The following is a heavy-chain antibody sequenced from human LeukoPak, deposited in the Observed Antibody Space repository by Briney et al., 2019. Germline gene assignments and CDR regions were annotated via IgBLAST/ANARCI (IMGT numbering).Heavy chain of an antibody. J-gene: IGHJ6*02. CDR3: AKDRPPVQGSGSYYRPLLYYGMDV. V-gene: IGHV3-23*01. Sequence: GGSLRLSCAASGFTFSSYAISWVRQAPGKGLEWVSAISGSGGSTYYADSVKGRFTISRDNSKNTLYLQMNSLRTEDTAVYYCAKDRPPVQGSGSYYRPLLYYGMDVWGQGTTVTVSS. CDR2: ISGSGGST. CDR1: GFTFSSYA. D-gene: IGHD3-10*01.